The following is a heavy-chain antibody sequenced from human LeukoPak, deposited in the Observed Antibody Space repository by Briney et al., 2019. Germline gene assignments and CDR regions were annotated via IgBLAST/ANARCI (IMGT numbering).Heavy chain of an antibody. Sequence: GGSLRLSCAASGFTFSNYWMSWVRQAPGKGLEWVANIKEDGSRNHYVDSVKGRFTISRDNAKSSLYLQMNSLKTEDTAVYYCTTDQGGSYWENHWGQGTLVTVSS. CDR3: TTDQGGSYWENH. V-gene: IGHV3-7*05. D-gene: IGHD1-26*01. CDR1: GFTFSNYW. CDR2: IKEDGSRN. J-gene: IGHJ5*02.